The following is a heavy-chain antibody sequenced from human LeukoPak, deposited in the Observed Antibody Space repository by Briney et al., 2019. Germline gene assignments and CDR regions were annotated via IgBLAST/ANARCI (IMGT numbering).Heavy chain of an antibody. D-gene: IGHD3-22*01. CDR1: GYTFSSFS. V-gene: IGHV3-21*01. CDR3: VRLRRNSDTSGYYYYYDF. Sequence: PGGPLRLSCVASGYTFSSFSINWVRQAPGKGLEWVSAISVRSNYIYYADSVRGRFSISRDDASDSLFLQMNSLRAEDTAVYYCVRLRRNSDTSGYYYYYDFWGQGTPVTVSA. CDR2: ISVRSNYI. J-gene: IGHJ4*02.